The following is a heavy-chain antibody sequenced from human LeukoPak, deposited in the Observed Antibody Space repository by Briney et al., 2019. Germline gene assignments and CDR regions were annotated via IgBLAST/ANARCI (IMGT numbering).Heavy chain of an antibody. V-gene: IGHV1-69*02. Sequence: SVKVSCKASGGTFSSYTISWVRQAPGQGLEWMGRIIPILGIANYAQKFQGRVTITADKSTSTAYMELSSMRSEDTAVYYCARGDGDYGPSRRNWFDPWGQGTLVTVSS. D-gene: IGHD4-17*01. CDR3: ARGDGDYGPSRRNWFDP. CDR1: GGTFSSYT. CDR2: IIPILGIA. J-gene: IGHJ5*02.